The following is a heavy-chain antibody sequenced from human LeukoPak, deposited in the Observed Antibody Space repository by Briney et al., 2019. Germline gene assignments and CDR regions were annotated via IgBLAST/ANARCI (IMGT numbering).Heavy chain of an antibody. CDR2: IGRSDGST. CDR1: GFTFSSYA. J-gene: IGHJ3*02. CDR3: AKDFMVRGVIGSAFDI. V-gene: IGHV3-23*01. Sequence: GGSLRLSCAASGFTFSSYAMHWVRQAPGKGLEWVSAIGRSDGSTYYADSVKGRFTISRDNSKNTLYLQMNSLRAEDTAVYYCAKDFMVRGVIGSAFDIWGQGTMVTVSS. D-gene: IGHD3-10*01.